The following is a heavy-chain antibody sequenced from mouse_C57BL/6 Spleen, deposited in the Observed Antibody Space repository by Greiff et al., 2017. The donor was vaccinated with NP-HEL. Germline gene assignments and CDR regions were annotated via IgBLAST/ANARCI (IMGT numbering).Heavy chain of an antibody. CDR2: INPSSGYT. D-gene: IGHD1-1*01. CDR3: ARDTTVAFDY. Sequence: VQLQESGAELAKPGASVKLSCKASGYTFTSYWMHWVKQRPGQGLEWIGYINPSSGYTKYNQKFKDKATLTADNSSSTAYMQLSSLTYEDSAVYYWARDTTVAFDYWGQGTTLTVSS. V-gene: IGHV1-7*01. CDR1: GYTFTSYW. J-gene: IGHJ2*01.